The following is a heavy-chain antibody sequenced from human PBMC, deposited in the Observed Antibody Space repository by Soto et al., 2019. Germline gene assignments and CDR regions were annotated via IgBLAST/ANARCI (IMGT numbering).Heavy chain of an antibody. J-gene: IGHJ3*01. CDR3: ARVVLTITRGAFDA. V-gene: IGHV4-4*02. D-gene: IGHD3-9*01. CDR1: GGSISSSHW. CDR2: ISHSGNS. Sequence: QVQLQESGPGLVKPSGTLSLTCAVSGGSISSSHWWTWVRQSPGKGLEYIGEISHSGNSNSNPSLKSRVTLSVDKSKNHFSLTLNSVTAADTAVYYCARVVLTITRGAFDAWGQGTLVIVSS.